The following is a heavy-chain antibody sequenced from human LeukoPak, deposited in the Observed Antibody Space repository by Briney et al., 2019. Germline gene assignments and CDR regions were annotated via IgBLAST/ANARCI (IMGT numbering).Heavy chain of an antibody. CDR2: IWYDGSNK. V-gene: IGHV3-33*01. D-gene: IGHD2-21*02. J-gene: IGHJ4*02. CDR3: ARDDGVGVTAIVY. CDR1: GFTFSSYG. Sequence: GRSLRLSCAASGFTFSSYGMHWVRQAPGKGLEWVAVIWYDGSNKYYADSVKGRFTISRDNSKNTLYLQMNSLRVADTAVYYCARDDGVGVTAIVYWGQGTLVTVSS.